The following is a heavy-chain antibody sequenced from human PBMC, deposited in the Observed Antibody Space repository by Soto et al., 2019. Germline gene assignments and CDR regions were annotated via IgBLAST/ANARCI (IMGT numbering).Heavy chain of an antibody. J-gene: IGHJ4*02. V-gene: IGHV3-33*01. CDR1: GFTFRTYG. CDR3: ARGRVDGGELDL. Sequence: VQLVESGGGVVQPGRSLRLSCAASGFTFRTYGMYWVRQAPGKGLEWVAVIWYDASNKYYADSVKGRFTSSRDKSENTLYLQMNSLRAEDTAVYYCARGRVDGGELDLWGQGTLVTVSS. D-gene: IGHD1-26*01. CDR2: IWYDASNK.